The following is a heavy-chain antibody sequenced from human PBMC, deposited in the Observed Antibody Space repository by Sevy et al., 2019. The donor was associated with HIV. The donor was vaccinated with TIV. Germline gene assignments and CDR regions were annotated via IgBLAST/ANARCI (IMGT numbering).Heavy chain of an antibody. Sequence: ASVKVSCKASGYTFTGYYMHWVRQAPGQGLEWMGWINPNSGGTNYAQKFQGRVTMTRDTSISTAYMELSRLRSDDTAVDYCARDRYSSGRGRAEYFQHWGQGTLVTVSS. CDR2: INPNSGGT. V-gene: IGHV1-2*02. CDR1: GYTFTGYY. D-gene: IGHD6-25*01. J-gene: IGHJ1*01. CDR3: ARDRYSSGRGRAEYFQH.